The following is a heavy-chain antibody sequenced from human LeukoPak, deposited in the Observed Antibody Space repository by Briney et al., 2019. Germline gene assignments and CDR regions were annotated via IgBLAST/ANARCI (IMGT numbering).Heavy chain of an antibody. V-gene: IGHV3-73*01. Sequence: GGSLRLSCAASGFTFSGSAMHWVRQASGKGLVWVGRIRSKTNNYATAYAASVKGRFTISRGDSKNTAYLQMNSLKTEDTAVYYCTRRSYSSVTRDYWGQGTLVTVSS. D-gene: IGHD4-17*01. J-gene: IGHJ4*02. CDR2: IRSKTNNYAT. CDR3: TRRSYSSVTRDY. CDR1: GFTFSGSA.